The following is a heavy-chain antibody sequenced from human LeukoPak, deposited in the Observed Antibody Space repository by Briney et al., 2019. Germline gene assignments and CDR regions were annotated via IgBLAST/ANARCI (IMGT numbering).Heavy chain of an antibody. V-gene: IGHV3-30*18. D-gene: IGHD3-10*01. CDR2: ISYDGSSK. CDR3: AKDRGGSVSPNDY. CDR1: GFTFSSYG. Sequence: GGSLRLSCAVSGFTFSSYGMHWVRQAPGKGLEWVAVISYDGSSKYYADSVKGRFTISRDNSKNSLYLQMNSLRAEDTAVYYCAKDRGGSVSPNDYWGQGTLVTVSS. J-gene: IGHJ4*02.